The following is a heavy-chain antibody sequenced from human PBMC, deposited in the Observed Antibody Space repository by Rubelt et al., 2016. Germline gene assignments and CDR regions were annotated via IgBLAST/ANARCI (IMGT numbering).Heavy chain of an antibody. D-gene: IGHD3-3*01. Sequence: QVQLVQSGAEVKKPGASVKVSCKASGYTFTSYDINWVRQATGQGLEWLGWMNPNSGNTGYAQKFQGTVTMTRNTSISTAYMELSSLRSEDTAVYYCARMVNDFWSGYHNWFDPWGQGTLVTVSS. J-gene: IGHJ5*02. CDR3: ARMVNDFWSGYHNWFDP. CDR1: GYTFTSYD. CDR2: MNPNSGNT. V-gene: IGHV1-8*01.